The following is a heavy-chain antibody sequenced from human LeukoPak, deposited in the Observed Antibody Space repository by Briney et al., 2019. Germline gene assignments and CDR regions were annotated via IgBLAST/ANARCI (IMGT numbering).Heavy chain of an antibody. CDR2: IKHGGNWK. J-gene: IGHJ4*02. CDR3: AKDFDPFPFDY. D-gene: IGHD3-9*01. V-gene: IGHV3-7*03. CDR1: GSNFGNYY. Sequence: GGSLRLSCAASGSNFGNYYVSWVRQAPGKGLEWVANIKHGGNWKFYADSVKGRFTVSRDNAENTLYLQMNSLRAEDTAVYYCAKDFDPFPFDYWGQGTLVTVSS.